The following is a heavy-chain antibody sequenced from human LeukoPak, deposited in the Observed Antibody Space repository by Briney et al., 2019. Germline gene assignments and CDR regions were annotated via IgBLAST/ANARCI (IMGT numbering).Heavy chain of an antibody. Sequence: PGGSLRLSCAASGFTCISYAMNWVRQAPGKGLEWVSEISGRGDTTYYADSVKGRFTISRDNSKKTVYLQMESLRADDTAVYYCARDADATDLVGTTFDYSGQGAPMTVSS. V-gene: IGHV3-23*01. J-gene: IGHJ4*02. CDR1: GFTCISYA. CDR3: ARDADATDLVGTTFDY. CDR2: ISGRGDTT. D-gene: IGHD1-26*01.